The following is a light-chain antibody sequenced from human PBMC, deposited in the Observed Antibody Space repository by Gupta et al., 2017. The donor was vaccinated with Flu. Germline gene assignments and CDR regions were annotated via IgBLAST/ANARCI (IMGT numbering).Light chain of an antibody. J-gene: IGKJ4*01. V-gene: IGKV1-8*01. CDR3: QQDYAFPLT. Sequence: AIRMTQSPSSLSASTGDRVTITCRASQGIASFLAWYQQKPGKAPNLLIYAASTLQSGVPSRFSGSGSGTDFTLTVSRLQSEDFASYYCQQDYAFPLTFGGGTKVEIK. CDR1: QGIASF. CDR2: AAS.